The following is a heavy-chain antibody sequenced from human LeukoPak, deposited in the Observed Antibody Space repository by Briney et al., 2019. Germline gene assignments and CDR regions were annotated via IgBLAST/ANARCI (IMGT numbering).Heavy chain of an antibody. D-gene: IGHD3-10*01. V-gene: IGHV3-48*03. CDR2: ISSSGSAS. CDR1: GFTFSSYE. CDR3: ARVPYGSGSYPPDY. J-gene: IGHJ4*02. Sequence: GGSLRLSCAASGFTFSSYEMNWVRQAPGKGLEWVSYISSSGSASYYADSVKGRFTISRDNAKNSLYLQMNSLRAEDTAMYYCARVPYGSGSYPPDYWGQGTLATVSS.